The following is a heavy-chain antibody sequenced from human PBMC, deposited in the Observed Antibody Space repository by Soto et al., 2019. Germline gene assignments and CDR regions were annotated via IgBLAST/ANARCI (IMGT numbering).Heavy chain of an antibody. CDR2: FYSSGST. CDR3: ARSVFP. V-gene: IGHV4-31*03. J-gene: IGHJ5*02. CDR1: GGAISPGGYY. Sequence: QVQLQESGPGLVKPSQTLSLTCTVSGGAISPGGYYWNWIRQHPGKGLEWIGYFYSSGSTYYKPSIKSRVTIAVNTSKNQFSLKMSSVTAADTAVDYCARSVFPWGQGPLVTVSS.